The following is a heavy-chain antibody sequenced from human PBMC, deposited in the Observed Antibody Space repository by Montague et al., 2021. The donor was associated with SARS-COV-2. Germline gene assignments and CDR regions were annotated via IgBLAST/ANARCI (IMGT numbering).Heavy chain of an antibody. CDR2: IKEDGSEK. CDR3: ARDFAHYTGYVAGYFDY. Sequence: SLRLSCAASGFTFSSYWMSWVRQAPGKGLEWVASIKEDGSEKDYVESVKGRFTISRDNAKNSLHLQMNSLRADDTAVYYCARDFAHYTGYVAGYFDYWGQGPLVTGSS. CDR1: GFTFSSYW. J-gene: IGHJ4*02. V-gene: IGHV3-7*05. D-gene: IGHD5-12*01.